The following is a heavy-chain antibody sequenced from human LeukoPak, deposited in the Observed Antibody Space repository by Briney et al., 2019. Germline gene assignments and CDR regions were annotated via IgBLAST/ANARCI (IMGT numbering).Heavy chain of an antibody. CDR1: GFTFSSYS. V-gene: IGHV3-21*01. CDR3: ARRPRGGTEGDY. Sequence: KTGGSLRLSCAASGFTFSSYSMNWVRQAPGKGLEWVSSISSSSSYIYYADSVKGRFTISRDNAKNSLYLQMNSLRAEDTAVYYCARRPRGGTEGDYWGQGTLVTVSS. CDR2: ISSSSSYI. D-gene: IGHD3-16*01. J-gene: IGHJ4*02.